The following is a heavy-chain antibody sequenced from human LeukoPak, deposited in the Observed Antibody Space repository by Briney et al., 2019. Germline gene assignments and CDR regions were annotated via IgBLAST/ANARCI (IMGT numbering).Heavy chain of an antibody. J-gene: IGHJ4*02. D-gene: IGHD6-19*01. Sequence: GGSLRLSCAASGFTFSSYWMTWVRQAPGKGLEWVANIKQDGSDKYYVDSVKGRFTVSRDNAKNSLYLQMNSLRAEDTAVYFCASGWLGVFDYWGQGTLVTVSS. CDR2: IKQDGSDK. V-gene: IGHV3-7*01. CDR3: ASGWLGVFDY. CDR1: GFTFSSYW.